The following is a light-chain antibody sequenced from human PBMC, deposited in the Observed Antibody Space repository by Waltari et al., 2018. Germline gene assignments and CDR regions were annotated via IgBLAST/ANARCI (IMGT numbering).Light chain of an antibody. CDR1: SIGRKS. CDR2: YDG. Sequence: SYVLTQPPSVSVAPGKTARITCGGSSIGRKSVHWYQQKPGQAPVLVISYDGDRSSGIPDRFSGSNSGNTATLTIIRVEAGDEAAYYCQVWDSGSDALVFGGGTKLTVL. V-gene: IGLV3-21*04. CDR3: QVWDSGSDALV. J-gene: IGLJ3*02.